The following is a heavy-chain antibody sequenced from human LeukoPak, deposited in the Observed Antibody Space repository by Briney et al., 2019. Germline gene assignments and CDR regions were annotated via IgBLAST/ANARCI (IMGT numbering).Heavy chain of an antibody. J-gene: IGHJ4*02. D-gene: IGHD2-21*02. CDR3: AHRSLYCGGDCYPGSFGY. CDR1: GFSLSTSGVG. CDR2: IYWNDDK. V-gene: IGHV2-5*01. Sequence: ASGPTLVKPTQTLTLTCTLSGFSLSTSGVGVGWIRQPPGKTLEWLALIYWNDDKRYSPSLKSRLTITKDTSKNQVVLTMTNMDPVDTATYYCAHRSLYCGGDCYPGSFGYWGQGTLVTVSS.